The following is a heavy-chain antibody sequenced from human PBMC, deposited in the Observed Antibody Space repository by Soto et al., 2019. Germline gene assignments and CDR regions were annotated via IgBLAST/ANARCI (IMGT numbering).Heavy chain of an antibody. CDR2: IIPIFGTA. CDR1: GGTFSSYA. Sequence: SVKVSCKASGGTFSSYAISWVRQAPGQGLEWMGWIIPIFGTANYAQKFQGRVTLTADESTSTAYMELNSLRSDDTAVYYCARDPIWTYTWNYARLNYLDPWGQGTLVTAPQ. J-gene: IGHJ5*02. CDR3: ARDPIWTYTWNYARLNYLDP. D-gene: IGHD1-7*01. V-gene: IGHV1-69*13.